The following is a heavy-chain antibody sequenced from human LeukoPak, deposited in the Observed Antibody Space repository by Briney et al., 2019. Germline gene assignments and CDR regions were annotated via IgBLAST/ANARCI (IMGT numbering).Heavy chain of an antibody. CDR3: ARERSYAFDI. V-gene: IGHV3-30*04. CDR1: GFTFSSYA. J-gene: IGHJ3*02. CDR2: ISYDGSNK. Sequence: GGSLRLSCAASGFTFSSYAMHWVRQAPGKGLEWVAVISYDGSNKYYADSVKGRFTISRDNSKNTLYLQMNSLRAEDTAVYYCARERSYAFDIWGQGTMVTVPS.